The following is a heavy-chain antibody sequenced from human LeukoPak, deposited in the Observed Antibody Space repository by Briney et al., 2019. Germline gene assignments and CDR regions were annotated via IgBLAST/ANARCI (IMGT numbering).Heavy chain of an antibody. CDR3: ARDQYYDVSTYYEIDY. V-gene: IGHV4-39*07. CDR2: ASYSGNT. Sequence: SETLSLTCSVSDDSITMYYWTWIRQPPGKGLEWIGSASYSGNTYYNPSLKSRVTILVDTSKNQFSLKMTSVTAADTAVYYCARDQYYDVSTYYEIDYWGQGTLVTVSS. J-gene: IGHJ4*02. D-gene: IGHD3-22*01. CDR1: DDSITMYY.